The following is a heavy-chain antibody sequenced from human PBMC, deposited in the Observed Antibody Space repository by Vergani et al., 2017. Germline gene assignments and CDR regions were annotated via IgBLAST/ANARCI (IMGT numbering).Heavy chain of an antibody. CDR3: ARRPVAAAGAYYYYGMDV. D-gene: IGHD6-13*01. CDR2: ISWNSGSI. J-gene: IGHJ6*02. Sequence: VQLVESGGGLVQPGRSLRLSCAASGFTFDDYAMHWVRQAPGKGLEWVSGISWNSGSIGYADSVKGRFTISRDNAKNSLYLQMNSLRAEDTAVYYCARRPVAAAGAYYYYGMDVWGQGTTVTVSS. V-gene: IGHV3-9*01. CDR1: GFTFDDYA.